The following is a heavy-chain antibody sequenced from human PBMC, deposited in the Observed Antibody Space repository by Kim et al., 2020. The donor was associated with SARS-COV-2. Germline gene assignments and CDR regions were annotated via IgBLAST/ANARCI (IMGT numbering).Heavy chain of an antibody. CDR1: GFTFSDYY. CDR3: ARVLETAADGAFDI. CDR2: ISSSGSTI. Sequence: GGSLRLSCAASGFTFSDYYMSWIRQAPGKGLEWVSYISSSGSTIYYADSVKGRFTISRDNAKNSLYLQMNSLRAEDTAVYYCARVLETAADGAFDIWGQGTLVTVSS. D-gene: IGHD1-1*01. J-gene: IGHJ3*02. V-gene: IGHV3-11*01.